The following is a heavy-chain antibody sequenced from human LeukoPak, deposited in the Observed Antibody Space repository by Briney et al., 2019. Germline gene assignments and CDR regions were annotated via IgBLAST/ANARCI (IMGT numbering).Heavy chain of an antibody. D-gene: IGHD5-12*01. CDR3: AKDQNRGGYDSIVDY. CDR1: GFTFSSYG. CDR2: IWYDGSNK. J-gene: IGHJ4*02. Sequence: PGGSLRLSCAASGFTFSSYGMHWVRQAPGKGLEWVAVIWYDGSNKYYADSVKGRFTISRDNSKNTLYLQMNSLRAEDTAVYYCAKDQNRGGYDSIVDYWGQGTLVTVSS. V-gene: IGHV3-30*02.